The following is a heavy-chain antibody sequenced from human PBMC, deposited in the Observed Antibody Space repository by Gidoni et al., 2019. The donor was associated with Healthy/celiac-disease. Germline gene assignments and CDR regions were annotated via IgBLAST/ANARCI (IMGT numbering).Heavy chain of an antibody. J-gene: IGHJ6*02. D-gene: IGHD3-10*01. Sequence: EVQLLESGGGLVQPGGSLSLSCAASGFTFSTYAMSWVRQAPGKGLEWVSAISGSGGSTYYADSVKGRFTISRDNSKNTLYLQMNSLRAEDTAVYYCAKDSRVNVAMVRGVYYYYYGMDVWGQGTTVTVSS. CDR3: AKDSRVNVAMVRGVYYYYYGMDV. CDR2: ISGSGGST. V-gene: IGHV3-23*01. CDR1: GFTFSTYA.